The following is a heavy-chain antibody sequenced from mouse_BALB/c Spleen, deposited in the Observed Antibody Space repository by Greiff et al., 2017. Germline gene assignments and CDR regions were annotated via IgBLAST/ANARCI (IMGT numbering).Heavy chain of an antibody. CDR2: IWAGGST. CDR1: GFSLTSYG. Sequence: VKLMESGPGLVAPSQSLSITCTVSGFSLTSYGVHWVRQPPGKGLEWLGVIWAGGSTNYNSALMSRLSISKNNSKSQVFLKMTSLQTDDTAMYYCARAHYYGYAMDYWGQGTSVTVSS. D-gene: IGHD1-2*01. CDR3: ARAHYYGYAMDY. J-gene: IGHJ4*01. V-gene: IGHV2-9*02.